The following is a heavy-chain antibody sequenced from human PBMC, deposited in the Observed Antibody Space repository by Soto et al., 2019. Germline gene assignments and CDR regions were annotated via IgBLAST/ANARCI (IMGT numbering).Heavy chain of an antibody. CDR2: MNPNSGNT. Sequence: ASVKVSCKASGYTFTSYDVNWVRQATGQGLEWMGWMNPNSGNTGYAQKFQGRVTMTRNTSISTAYMELSSLRSEDTAVYYCARWDKYYDFSSGYSDYYYYGLDVWGQGTTVTVSS. V-gene: IGHV1-8*01. D-gene: IGHD3-3*01. CDR1: GYTFTSYD. CDR3: ARWDKYYDFSSGYSDYYYYGLDV. J-gene: IGHJ6*02.